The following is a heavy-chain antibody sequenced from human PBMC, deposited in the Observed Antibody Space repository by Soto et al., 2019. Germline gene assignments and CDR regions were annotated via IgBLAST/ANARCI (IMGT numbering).Heavy chain of an antibody. CDR1: GFSLSNARMG. V-gene: IGHV2-26*01. Sequence: ESGPTLVNPTETLTLTCTVSGFSLSNARMGVSWVRQPPGKALEWLAHIFSNDEKSYSTSLMSTLTISKDTSKSQVVLTMTNMDPVDTATYYCARIEYYGSGSYRYYYGMDVWGQGTTVTVSS. CDR2: IFSNDEK. CDR3: ARIEYYGSGSYRYYYGMDV. D-gene: IGHD3-10*01. J-gene: IGHJ6*02.